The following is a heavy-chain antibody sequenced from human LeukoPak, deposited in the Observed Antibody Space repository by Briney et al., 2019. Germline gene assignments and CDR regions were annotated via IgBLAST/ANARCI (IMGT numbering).Heavy chain of an antibody. V-gene: IGHV1-8*01. CDR1: GYTFTSYN. J-gene: IGHJ5*02. D-gene: IGHD3-22*01. CDR2: VNPHSGST. CDR3: GRLHYDSNGYEP. Sequence: ASVKVSCKASGYTFTSYNIIWVRQATGQGLEWMGWVNPHSGSTGYAQNFQGRVTMTRNTSNSTAYMELSSLRSEDTAVYYCGRLHYDSNGYEPWGQGTLVTVSS.